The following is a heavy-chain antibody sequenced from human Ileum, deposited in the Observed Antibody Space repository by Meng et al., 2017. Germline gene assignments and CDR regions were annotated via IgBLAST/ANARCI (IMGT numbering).Heavy chain of an antibody. D-gene: IGHD1-26*01. CDR1: GFTLSTYE. CDR3: ARVLAGNSYLPDL. V-gene: IGHV3-48*03. CDR2: ISSRGTTI. J-gene: IGHJ4*02. Sequence: GESLKISCTATGFTLSTYEMKWVRQAPGKGLEWVSYISSRGTTIYYADSVKGRFTISKDNTKNSLFLQMNSLRDEDTAVYYCARVLAGNSYLPDLWGQGTLVTVSS.